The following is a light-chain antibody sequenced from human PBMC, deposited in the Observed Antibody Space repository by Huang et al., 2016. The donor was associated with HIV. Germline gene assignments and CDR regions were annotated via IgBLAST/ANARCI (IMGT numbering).Light chain of an antibody. V-gene: IGKV3-15*01. J-gene: IGKJ4*01. Sequence: EVGMTQSPVTLSVSPGERATLSCRASQSINSNLAWYQQKPGQAPRLLIYGASTRATGVPARVSGSGSGTEVSLTINSLQSEDYAVYYCQQYNNWPPLTFGGGTKVEMK. CDR2: GAS. CDR1: QSINSN. CDR3: QQYNNWPPLT.